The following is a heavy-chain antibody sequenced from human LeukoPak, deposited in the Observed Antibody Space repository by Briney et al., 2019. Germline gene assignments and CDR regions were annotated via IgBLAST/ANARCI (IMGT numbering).Heavy chain of an antibody. V-gene: IGHV7-4-1*02. Sequence: ASVKVSCKASGYTFTSYGISWVRQAPGQGLEWMGWINTNTGNPTYAQGFTGRFVFSLDTSVSTAYLQISSLKAEDTAVYYCARAITMVRGTRRYYMDVWGKGTTVTVSS. CDR2: INTNTGNP. D-gene: IGHD3-10*01. CDR1: GYTFTSYG. CDR3: ARAITMVRGTRRYYMDV. J-gene: IGHJ6*03.